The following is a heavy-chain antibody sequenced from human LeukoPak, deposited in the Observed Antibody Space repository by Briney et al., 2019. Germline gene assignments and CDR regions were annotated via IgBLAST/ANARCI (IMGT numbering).Heavy chain of an antibody. Sequence: GESLKISCEGSGYSFTSYWIGWVRQMPGKGLGWVAIIYPGDSDTIYSPSFQGQVTISADNSISTAYLQWSSLKASDTAMYYCPRSSDSSGFYDYFDYWGQGTLVTVSS. V-gene: IGHV5-51*01. J-gene: IGHJ4*02. CDR3: PRSSDSSGFYDYFDY. CDR1: GYSFTSYW. CDR2: IYPGDSDT. D-gene: IGHD3-22*01.